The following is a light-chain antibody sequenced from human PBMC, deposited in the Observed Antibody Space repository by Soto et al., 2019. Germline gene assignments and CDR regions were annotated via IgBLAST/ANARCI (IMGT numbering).Light chain of an antibody. CDR2: EVT. Sequence: QSVLTQPASVSGSPGQSITISCTGTSSDIGSYDLVSWYQQHPGTAPKLIIYEVTKRPSGVSTRFSGSKSGNTASLTISGLQAVDEADYYFFSFADFAYVFGTGTKGTVL. J-gene: IGLJ1*01. CDR3: FSFADFAYV. V-gene: IGLV2-23*02. CDR1: SSDIGSYDL.